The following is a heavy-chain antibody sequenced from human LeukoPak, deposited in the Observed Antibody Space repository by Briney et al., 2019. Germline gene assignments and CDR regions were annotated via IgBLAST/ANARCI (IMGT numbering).Heavy chain of an antibody. CDR2: IRNDGSNK. CDR1: GFTFSSYG. Sequence: PGGSMRLSCAASGFTFSSYGMHWVRQAPGKGLEWVAFIRNDGSNKYYADSVKGRFTISRDNSKNTLYLQMNSLRAEDTAVYYCAKDFRRDGYMAPGEYFDYWGQGTLVTVSS. D-gene: IGHD5-24*01. V-gene: IGHV3-30*02. CDR3: AKDFRRDGYMAPGEYFDY. J-gene: IGHJ4*02.